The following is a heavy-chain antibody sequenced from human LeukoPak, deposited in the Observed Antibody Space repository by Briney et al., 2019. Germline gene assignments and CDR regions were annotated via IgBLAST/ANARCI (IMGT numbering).Heavy chain of an antibody. V-gene: IGHV3-23*01. Sequence: GGSLRLSCAASGFTFSSYAMSWVRQAPGKGLEWASAISGSGGSTYYADSVKGRFTISRDNSKNTLYLQMNSLRAEDTAVYYCAKSASMVRGSNIDYWGQGTLVTVSS. J-gene: IGHJ4*02. CDR3: AKSASMVRGSNIDY. D-gene: IGHD3-10*01. CDR1: GFTFSSYA. CDR2: ISGSGGST.